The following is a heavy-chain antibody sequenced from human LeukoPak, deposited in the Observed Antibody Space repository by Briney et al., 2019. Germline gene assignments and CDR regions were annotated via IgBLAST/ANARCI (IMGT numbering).Heavy chain of an antibody. V-gene: IGHV4-34*01. CDR1: GGSFSGYY. D-gene: IGHD2-15*01. J-gene: IGHJ5*02. CDR2: INHSGST. CDR3: ARGGLVGSDRGWFGP. Sequence: SETLSLTCAVYGGSFSGYYWSWIRQPPGKGLEWIGEINHSGSTNYNPSLKSRVTISVDTSKNQFSLQLNSVTPEDTAVYYCARGGLVGSDRGWFGPWGQGTLVTVSS.